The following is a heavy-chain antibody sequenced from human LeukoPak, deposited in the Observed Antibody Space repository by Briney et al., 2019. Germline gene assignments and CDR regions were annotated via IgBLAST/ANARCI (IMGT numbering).Heavy chain of an antibody. CDR3: ARDRVGATAIDY. CDR1: GYSISSAYY. V-gene: IGHV4-38-2*02. Sequence: SETLSLXCTVSGYSISSAYYCGWIRQPPGKGLAWIGNIYHSGSTYYKPSLRGRVPISVDTSKNQFSLKLNSVTAADTAVYYCARDRVGATAIDYWGQGTLVTVSS. CDR2: IYHSGST. J-gene: IGHJ4*02. D-gene: IGHD1-26*01.